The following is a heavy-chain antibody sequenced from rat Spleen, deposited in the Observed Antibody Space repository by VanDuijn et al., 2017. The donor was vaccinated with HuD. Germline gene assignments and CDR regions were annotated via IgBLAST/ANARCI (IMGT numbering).Heavy chain of an antibody. V-gene: IGHV5-29*01. J-gene: IGHJ2*01. Sequence: EVQLVESGGGLVQPGRSLTLFCAASGFTFSDYGMAWVRQGPTKGLEWVATISYGDRSGHSSTYYRDSVKGRFTISRDNAKSTLSLQMDSLRSEDTATYYCARRHYGYTDYFDYWGQGVMVTVSS. CDR1: GFTFSDYG. CDR3: ARRHYGYTDYFDY. D-gene: IGHD1-6*01. CDR2: ISYGDRSGHSST.